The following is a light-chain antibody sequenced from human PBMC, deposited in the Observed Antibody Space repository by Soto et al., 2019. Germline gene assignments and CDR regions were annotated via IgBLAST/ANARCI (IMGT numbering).Light chain of an antibody. CDR2: GAS. CDR3: QQYNNWPPRT. V-gene: IGKV3-15*01. Sequence: ELLLTQSPATLSVSPGERVTFSCRASQGVSRKLAWYQHKPGQAPRLLLYGASTRATGIPATFSGSGCGTEFTLTISSLQSEDLAVYDCQQYNNWPPRTFGQGTKVDIK. CDR1: QGVSRK. J-gene: IGKJ1*01.